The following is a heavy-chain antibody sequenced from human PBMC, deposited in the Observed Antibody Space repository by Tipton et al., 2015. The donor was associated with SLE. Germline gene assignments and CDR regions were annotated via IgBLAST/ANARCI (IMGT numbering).Heavy chain of an antibody. Sequence: TLSLTCAVYGGSFSGYYWSWIRQPPGKGLEWIGYIYYSGSTYYNPSLKSRVTISVDTSKNQFSLKLSSVTAADTAVYYCARVHPGIAAEGYYYYYMDVWGKGTTVTVSS. CDR1: GGSFSGYY. CDR2: IYYSGST. CDR3: ARVHPGIAAEGYYYYYMDV. V-gene: IGHV4-30-4*01. J-gene: IGHJ6*03. D-gene: IGHD6-13*01.